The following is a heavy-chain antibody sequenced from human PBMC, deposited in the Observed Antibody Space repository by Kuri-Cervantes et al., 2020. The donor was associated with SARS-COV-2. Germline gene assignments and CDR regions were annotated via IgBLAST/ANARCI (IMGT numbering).Heavy chain of an antibody. V-gene: IGHV3-74*01. J-gene: IGHJ3*01. Sequence: GESLKISCAASGFTFSNAWMSWVRQAPGKGLVWVSRINSDGSSTSYADSVKGRFTISRDNSKNTLYLQMNSLRAEDTARYYCAKDRESSGYYYHGREPFDVWGQGTMVTVSS. CDR1: GFTFSNAW. CDR2: INSDGSST. D-gene: IGHD3-22*01. CDR3: AKDRESSGYYYHGREPFDV.